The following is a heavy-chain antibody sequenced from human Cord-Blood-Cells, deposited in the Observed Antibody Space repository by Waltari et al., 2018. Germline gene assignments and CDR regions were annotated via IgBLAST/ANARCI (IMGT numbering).Heavy chain of an antibody. CDR2: INHSGST. D-gene: IGHD4-17*01. CDR3: ARAHPTYGDYAFDI. J-gene: IGHJ3*02. CDR1: GGSFSGYY. V-gene: IGHV4-34*01. Sequence: QVQLQQWGAGLLKPSETLSLTCAVYGGSFSGYYWSWIRQPPGKGLAWIGEINHSGSTNYNPSLKSRVTISVDTSKNQFSLKLSSVTAADTAVYYCARAHPTYGDYAFDIWGQGTMVTDSS.